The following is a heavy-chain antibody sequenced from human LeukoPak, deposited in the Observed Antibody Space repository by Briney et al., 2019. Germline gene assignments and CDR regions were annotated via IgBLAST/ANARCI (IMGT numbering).Heavy chain of an antibody. CDR3: ATDSGYCSGGSCYSEAFDY. CDR2: FDPEDGET. V-gene: IGHV1-24*01. D-gene: IGHD2-15*01. J-gene: IGHJ4*02. Sequence: ASVKVSCKVSGYTLTELSMHWVRQAPGKGLEWMGGFDPEDGETIYAQKFPGRVTMTEDTSTDTAYMELSSLRSEDTAVYYCATDSGYCSGGSCYSEAFDYWGQGTLVTVSS. CDR1: GYTLTELS.